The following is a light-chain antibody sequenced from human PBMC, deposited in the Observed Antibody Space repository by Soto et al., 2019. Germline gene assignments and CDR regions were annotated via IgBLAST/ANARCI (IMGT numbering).Light chain of an antibody. Sequence: QSALTQPASVSGSPGQSITISCTGTSSDVGTYNYVSWYQQHPGKAPKLIIYEVTKRPSGVPDRFSGSKSGNTASLTVSGLQTEDEAYYYCSSYAASSHLLFGGGTKVTVL. J-gene: IGLJ2*01. CDR2: EVT. CDR1: SSDVGTYNY. V-gene: IGLV2-8*01. CDR3: SSYAASSHLL.